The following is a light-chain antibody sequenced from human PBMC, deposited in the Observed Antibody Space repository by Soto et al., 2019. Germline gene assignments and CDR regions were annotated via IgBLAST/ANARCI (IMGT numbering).Light chain of an antibody. CDR1: QSISYW. J-gene: IGKJ4*01. CDR2: KAS. Sequence: DIQMTQSPSTLSASVGDRVTITCRASQSISYWLAWYQQKPGKAPNLLIYKASSLESGVPSRFSGSGSGTEFTLTINSLQTDDFATYYCQQYSNYPLTFGGGTKVEI. CDR3: QQYSNYPLT. V-gene: IGKV1-5*03.